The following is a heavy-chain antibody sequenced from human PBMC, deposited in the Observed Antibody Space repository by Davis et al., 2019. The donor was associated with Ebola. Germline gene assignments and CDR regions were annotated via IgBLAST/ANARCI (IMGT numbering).Heavy chain of an antibody. J-gene: IGHJ6*02. Sequence: GESLKISCAASGFTFKNYAMAWLRQAPGKGPEWVAIIRGIGVGTFSAYADSVKGRFTISRDNAKNTLYLQRNSLSAEDMAVYYCARAGGSTTLTAPSMDVWGQGTTVTVSS. V-gene: IGHV3-23*01. CDR2: IRGIGVGT. D-gene: IGHD2/OR15-2a*01. CDR1: GFTFKNYA. CDR3: ARAGGSTTLTAPSMDV.